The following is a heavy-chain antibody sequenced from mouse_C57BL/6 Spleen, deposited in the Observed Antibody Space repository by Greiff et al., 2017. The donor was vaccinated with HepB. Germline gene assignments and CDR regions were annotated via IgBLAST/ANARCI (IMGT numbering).Heavy chain of an antibody. CDR2: IDPSDSYT. V-gene: IGHV1-69*01. CDR3: AYYSNHGYFDV. Sequence: VQLQQSGAELVMPGASVKLSCKASGYTFTSYWMHWVKQRPGQGLEWIGEIDPSDSYTNYNQKFKGKSTLTVDKSSSTAYMQLSSLTSEDSAVYYCAYYSNHGYFDVWGTGTTVTVSS. J-gene: IGHJ1*03. D-gene: IGHD2-5*01. CDR1: GYTFTSYW.